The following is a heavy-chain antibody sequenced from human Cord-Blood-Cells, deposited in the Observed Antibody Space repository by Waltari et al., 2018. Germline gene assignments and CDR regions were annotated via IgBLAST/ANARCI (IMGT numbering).Heavy chain of an antibody. D-gene: IGHD3-9*01. J-gene: IGHJ2*01. CDR2: TYYSGST. CDR3: ARGGFDWLFQGLDFDL. CDR1: GGSISRYY. V-gene: IGHV4-59*01. Sequence: QVQLQESGPGLVKPSETLSLTCTVSGGSISRYYWSWLRPPPGKGREWIGYTYYSGSTNYNPSLKSRVTISVDTSKNQFSLKLSSVTAADTAVYYCARGGFDWLFQGLDFDLWGRGTLVTVSS.